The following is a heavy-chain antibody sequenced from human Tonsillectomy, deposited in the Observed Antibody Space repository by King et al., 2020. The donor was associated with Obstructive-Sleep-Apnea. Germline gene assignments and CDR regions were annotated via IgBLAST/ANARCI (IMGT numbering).Heavy chain of an antibody. Sequence: QLQESGPGLVKPSETLSLTCTVSGGSITSYYWSWVRQPVGKGLEWIGRIYISGSTNYSPSLKSRVAMSVDTSKNTFSLKLISVTAADTAVYYCARGPGSAFSSTWYFFDYWGQGTLVTVSS. CDR3: ARGPGSAFSSTWYFFDY. V-gene: IGHV4-4*07. J-gene: IGHJ4*02. CDR1: GGSITSYY. CDR2: IYISGST. D-gene: IGHD6-13*01.